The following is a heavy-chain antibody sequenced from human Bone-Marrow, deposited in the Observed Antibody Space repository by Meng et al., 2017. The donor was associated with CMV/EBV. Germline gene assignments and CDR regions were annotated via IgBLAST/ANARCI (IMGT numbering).Heavy chain of an antibody. CDR2: IYYSGST. J-gene: IGHJ6*02. Sequence: GSLRLSCTVSGGSISSYYWSWIRQPPGKGLEWIGYIYYSGSTNYNPSLKSRVTISVDTSKNQFSLKLSSVTAADTAVYYCARGLHPGSSWYYGMDVWGQGTTVTVSS. V-gene: IGHV4-59*12. CDR3: ARGLHPGSSWYYGMDV. D-gene: IGHD6-13*01. CDR1: GGSISSYY.